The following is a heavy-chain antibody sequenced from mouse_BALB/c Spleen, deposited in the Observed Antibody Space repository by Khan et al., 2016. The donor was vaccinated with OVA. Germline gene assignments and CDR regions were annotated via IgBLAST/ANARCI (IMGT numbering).Heavy chain of an antibody. CDR1: GFSLTNYG. V-gene: IGHV2-6-1*01. D-gene: IGHD2-10*01. CDR3: ARQPYYHYNIMDY. Sequence: VQLKQSGPGLVAPSQSLSIICTISGFSLTNYGVHWVRQPPGKGLEWLVLMWNDGSTTYNSALKSRLTISKDNSKSQVFLKMNSLQTDDTAMYFCARQPYYHYNIMDYWGQGTSVTVSS. J-gene: IGHJ4*01. CDR2: MWNDGST.